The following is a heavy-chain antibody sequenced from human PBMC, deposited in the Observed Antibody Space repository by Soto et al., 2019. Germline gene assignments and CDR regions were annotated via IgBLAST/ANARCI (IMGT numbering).Heavy chain of an antibody. CDR3: ARRPPVPGYSCYCGRDG. CDR2: ISAYNGNT. CDR1: GYTFTSYG. J-gene: IGHJ6*04. V-gene: IGHV1-18*01. D-gene: IGHD2-21*01. Sequence: ASVKVSCKASGYTFTSYGISWVRQAPGQGLEWMGWISAYNGNTNYAQKLQGRVTMTTDTSTSTAYMELRSLRSDDTAVYYCARRPPVPGYSCYCGRDGWGKVNTVAVGS.